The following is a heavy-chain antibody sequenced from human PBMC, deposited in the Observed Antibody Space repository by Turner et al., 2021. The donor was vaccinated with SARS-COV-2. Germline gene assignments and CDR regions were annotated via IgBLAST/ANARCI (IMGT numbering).Heavy chain of an antibody. CDR3: AREEDYGDYGLVDY. CDR1: GFTFSSYG. J-gene: IGHJ4*02. D-gene: IGHD4-17*01. V-gene: IGHV3-33*01. CDR2: IRDDGSNK. Sequence: VQLVGSGGRVVQPGRSGGPSCAASGFTFSSYGMHWVRQAPGKGLEWVAVIRDDGSNKYYADSVKGRFTISRDNSKNTLYLQMNSLRAEDTAVYYCAREEDYGDYGLVDYWGQGTLVTVSS.